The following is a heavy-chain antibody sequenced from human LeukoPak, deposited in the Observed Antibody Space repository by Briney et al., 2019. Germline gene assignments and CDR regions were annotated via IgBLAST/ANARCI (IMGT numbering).Heavy chain of an antibody. J-gene: IGHJ4*02. CDR1: GGSINSHSSY. CDR2: VYYNGTS. V-gene: IGHV4-39*01. Sequence: SETLSLTCTVSGGSINSHSSYWGWIRQPPGKGLEWIGSVYYNGTSYSNPSLTSRAAVFVDTSRDEFSLDLSFVTAADTAVYYCVRHISTNTGYFDSCGQGTLVSVSS. D-gene: IGHD5-24*01. CDR3: VRHISTNTGYFDS.